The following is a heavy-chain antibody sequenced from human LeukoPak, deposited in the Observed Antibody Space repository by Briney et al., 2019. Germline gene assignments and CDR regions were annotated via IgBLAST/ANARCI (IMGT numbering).Heavy chain of an antibody. D-gene: IGHD2-2*01. CDR2: ISAYNGNT. CDR3: ARGDIVVVPAALPDY. V-gene: IGHV1-18*01. J-gene: IGHJ4*02. CDR1: GYTFTSYG. Sequence: ASVKVSCKASGYTFTSYGISWVRQAPGQGFEWMGWISAYNGNTNYAQKLQGRVTMTTDTSTSTAYMELRSLRSDDTAVYYCARGDIVVVPAALPDYWGQGTLITVSS.